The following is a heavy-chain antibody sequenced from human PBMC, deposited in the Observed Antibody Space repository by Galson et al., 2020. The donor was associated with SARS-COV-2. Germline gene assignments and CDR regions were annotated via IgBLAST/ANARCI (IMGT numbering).Heavy chain of an antibody. J-gene: IGHJ6*04. CDR2: MYKSDST. V-gene: IGHV4-61*01. CDR3: ARGDTGLIRGFYYYYMDV. CDR1: GGSVSSGSYY. D-gene: IGHD3-16*01. Sequence: SETLSLTCNVSGGSVSSGSYYWSWIRQPPGKALEWIGYMYKSDSTNYNPSLKSRVTISVDTSRNQFYLHVRSVTAADTAVYYCARGDTGLIRGFYYYYMDVWGRGTTVSVSS.